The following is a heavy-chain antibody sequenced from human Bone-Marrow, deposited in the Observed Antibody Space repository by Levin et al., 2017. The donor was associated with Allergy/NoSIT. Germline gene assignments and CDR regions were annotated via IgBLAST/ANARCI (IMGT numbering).Heavy chain of an antibody. CDR3: ARRGSPDIMTSGHVFFDY. D-gene: IGHD3-9*01. CDR2: VGAGDGRT. J-gene: IGHJ4*02. Sequence: HTGGSLRLSCAASGFTFSRFAMSWVRQTPGKGLEWVSGVGAGDGRTFYADSVKGRFTISRDNSKSILYLQLDSLRAEDTAVYFCARRGSPDIMTSGHVFFDYWGQGSLVTVSS. CDR1: GFTFSRFA. V-gene: IGHV3-23*01.